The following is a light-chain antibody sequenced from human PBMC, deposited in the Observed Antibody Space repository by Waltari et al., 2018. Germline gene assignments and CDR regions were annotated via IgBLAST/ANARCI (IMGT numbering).Light chain of an antibody. CDR3: YSTDSSGNHRRV. Sequence: SYELTQPPSVSVSPGQTARITCSGGALPHKYAYWYQQKSGQAPVKVIYEDSNRPSTIPERFSGSSSGTMATLIISGAQVEDEADYYCYSTDSSGNHRRVFGGGTKLTVL. CDR2: EDS. J-gene: IGLJ2*01. CDR1: ALPHKY. V-gene: IGLV3-10*01.